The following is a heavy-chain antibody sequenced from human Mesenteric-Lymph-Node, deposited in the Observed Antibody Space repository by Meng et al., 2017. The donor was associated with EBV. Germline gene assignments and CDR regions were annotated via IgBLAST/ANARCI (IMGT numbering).Heavy chain of an antibody. CDR2: TYYMSKWYN. V-gene: IGHV6-1*01. J-gene: IGHJ4*02. Sequence: VNLGQAGPGQVKHSQTLPLTSDISGDSVSSNSAAWNWIRQSPLRGLEWLGRTYYMSKWYNDYAVSVKSRISINPDTSKNQFSLQLNSVTPEDTAVYYCARATSGFDSWGQGTLVTVSS. D-gene: IGHD2-2*01. CDR3: ARATSGFDS. CDR1: GDSVSSNSAA.